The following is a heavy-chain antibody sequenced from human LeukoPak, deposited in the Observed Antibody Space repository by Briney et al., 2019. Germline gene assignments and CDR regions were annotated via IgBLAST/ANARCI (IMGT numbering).Heavy chain of an antibody. CDR1: GGSISSSSYY. Sequence: SETLSLTCTVSGGSISSSSYYWGWIRQPPGKGLEWIGSIYYSGSTYYNPSLKSRVTIPVDTSKNQFSLKLSSVTAADTAVYYCARQTDSGSYYEGDYWGQGTLVTVSS. V-gene: IGHV4-39*01. CDR2: IYYSGST. CDR3: ARQTDSGSYYEGDY. D-gene: IGHD1-26*01. J-gene: IGHJ4*02.